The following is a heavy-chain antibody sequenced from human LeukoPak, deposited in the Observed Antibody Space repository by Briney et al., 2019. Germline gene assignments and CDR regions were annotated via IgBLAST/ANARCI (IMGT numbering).Heavy chain of an antibody. Sequence: PGGSLRLSCAASGLTFSSYSMNWVRQAPGKGLEWVSYISTSSITIYYADSVKGRFTISRDNAKNSLYLQMNSLRAEDTAVYYCARWDGDDGYWGQGTLVTVSS. CDR2: ISTSSITI. V-gene: IGHV3-48*01. D-gene: IGHD4-17*01. J-gene: IGHJ4*02. CDR1: GLTFSSYS. CDR3: ARWDGDDGY.